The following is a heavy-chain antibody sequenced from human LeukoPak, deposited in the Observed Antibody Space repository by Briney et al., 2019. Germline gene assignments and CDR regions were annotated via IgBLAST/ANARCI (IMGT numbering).Heavy chain of an antibody. D-gene: IGHD3-10*01. CDR1: GGSISSYY. CDR3: ARGGERGVYYFDY. J-gene: IGHJ4*02. CDR2: VYYSGRT. Sequence: SETLSLTCTVSGGSISSYYWSWIRQPPGKGLECIGHVYYSGRTDYNPSLKSRVTISVDTSKNQFSLKLSSVTAADTAVYYCARGGERGVYYFDYWGQGTLVTVSS. V-gene: IGHV4-59*01.